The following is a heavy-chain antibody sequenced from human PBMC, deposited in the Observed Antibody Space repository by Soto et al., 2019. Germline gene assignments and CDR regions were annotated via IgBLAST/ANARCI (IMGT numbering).Heavy chain of an antibody. CDR3: ARDVIAVAGIRVYYYYYYGMDV. CDR2: ISYDGSNK. J-gene: IGHJ6*02. Sequence: QVQLVESGGGVVQPGRSLRLSCAASGFTFSSYAMHWVRQAPGKGLEWVAVISYDGSNKYYADSVKGRFTISRDNSKNTLYLQMNSLRAEDTAVYYCARDVIAVAGIRVYYYYYYGMDVWGQGTTVTVSS. CDR1: GFTFSSYA. V-gene: IGHV3-30-3*01. D-gene: IGHD6-19*01.